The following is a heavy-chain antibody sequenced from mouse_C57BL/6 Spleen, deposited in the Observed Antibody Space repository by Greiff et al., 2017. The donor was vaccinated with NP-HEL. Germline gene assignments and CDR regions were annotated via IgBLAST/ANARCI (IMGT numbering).Heavy chain of an antibody. V-gene: IGHV2-6-1*01. CDR3: ARQGDYDGEGYYYAMDY. CDR1: GFSLTSYG. J-gene: IGHJ4*01. CDR2: IWSDGST. Sequence: QVQLQQSGPGLVAPSQSLSITCTVSGFSLTSYGVHWVRQPPGTGLEWLVVIWSDGSTTYNSALKSRLSISKDNSKSQVFLKMNSLQTDDTAMYYCARQGDYDGEGYYYAMDYWGQGTSVTVSS. D-gene: IGHD2-4*01.